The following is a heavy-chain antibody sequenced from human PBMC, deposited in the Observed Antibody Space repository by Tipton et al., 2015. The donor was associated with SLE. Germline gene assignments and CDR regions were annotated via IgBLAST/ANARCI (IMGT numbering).Heavy chain of an antibody. V-gene: IGHV4-34*01. CDR3: ARDLFYDSSGYPSP. J-gene: IGHJ5*02. CDR2: INYSGST. D-gene: IGHD3-22*01. CDR1: GGSFSGYY. Sequence: TLSLTCAVYGGSFSGYYWSWIRQPPGKGLEWIGEINYSGSTKYNPSLKSRVTISVDTSKNQFSLKLSSVTAADTAVYYCARDLFYDSSGYPSPWGQGTLVTVSS.